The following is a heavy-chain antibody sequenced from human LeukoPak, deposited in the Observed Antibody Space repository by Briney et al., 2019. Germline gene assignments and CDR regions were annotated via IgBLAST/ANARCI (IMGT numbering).Heavy chain of an antibody. V-gene: IGHV4-39*07. Sequence: SETLSLTCTVSGGSISSSSYYWGWIRQPPGKGLEWIGEINHSGSTNYNPSLKSRVAISVDTSKNQFSLKLSSVTAADTAVYYCARTGGSFYFYYYMDVWGKGTTVTVSS. CDR2: INHSGST. CDR1: GGSISSSSYY. CDR3: ARTGGSFYFYYYMDV. D-gene: IGHD1-26*01. J-gene: IGHJ6*03.